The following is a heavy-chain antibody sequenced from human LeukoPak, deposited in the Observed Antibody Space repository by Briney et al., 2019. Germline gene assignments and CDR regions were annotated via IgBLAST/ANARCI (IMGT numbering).Heavy chain of an antibody. J-gene: IGHJ4*02. V-gene: IGHV1-8*03. CDR2: MNPYSGDR. CDR1: GYTLTTYH. D-gene: IGHD4-17*01. Sequence: ASVKVSCTTSGYTLTTYHINWVRQAPGQGLEWLGWMNPYSGDRGYAQKFQGRLSITSDTSISTAYMELSSLRSDDTAVYFCARTTSLTASGYDYWGQGTLVTVSS. CDR3: ARTTSLTASGYDY.